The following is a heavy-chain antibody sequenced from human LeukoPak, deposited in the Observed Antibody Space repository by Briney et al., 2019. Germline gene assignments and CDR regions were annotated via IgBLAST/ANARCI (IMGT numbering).Heavy chain of an antibody. V-gene: IGHV3-53*01. CDR2: IYSGGST. CDR1: GFTVSSNC. CDR3: ARAWPQAYFDY. Sequence: GGSLRLSCAASGFTVSSNCMSWVRQAPGKGLEWVSVIYSGGSTYYADSVKGRFTISRDNSKNTLNLQMNSLRAEDTAVYYCARAWPQAYFDYWGQGTLVTVSS. J-gene: IGHJ4*02.